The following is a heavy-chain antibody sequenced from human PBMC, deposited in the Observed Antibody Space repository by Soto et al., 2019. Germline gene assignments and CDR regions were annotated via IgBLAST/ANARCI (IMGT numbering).Heavy chain of an antibody. CDR3: ARGVGDYVWGSYRYLTYFDY. CDR1: GGSISSGGYY. J-gene: IGHJ4*02. CDR2: IYYSGST. D-gene: IGHD3-16*02. V-gene: IGHV4-31*03. Sequence: SETLSLTCTVSGGSISSGGYYWSWIRQHPGKGLEWIGYIYYSGSTYYNPSLKSRVTISVDTSKNQFSLKLSSVTAADTAVYYCARGVGDYVWGSYRYLTYFDYWGQGTLVTVSS.